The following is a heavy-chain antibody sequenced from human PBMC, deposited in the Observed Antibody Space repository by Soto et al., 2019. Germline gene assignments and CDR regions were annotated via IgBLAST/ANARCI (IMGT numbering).Heavy chain of an antibody. CDR1: GFKFSNYA. V-gene: IGHV3-23*01. CDR3: AKDRRAGGNSAFYFDF. Sequence: GGSLRLSCAASGFKFSNYAMSWVRQAPGKGLEWVSLISATGGGTYYADSVKGRFTISRDNSHNTLYLQVHSLTAEDTAVYYCAKDRRAGGNSAFYFDFWGQGAQVTVAS. J-gene: IGHJ4*02. D-gene: IGHD3-16*01. CDR2: ISATGGGT.